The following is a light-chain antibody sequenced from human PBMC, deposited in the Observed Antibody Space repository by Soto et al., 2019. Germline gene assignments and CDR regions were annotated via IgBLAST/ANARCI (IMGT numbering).Light chain of an antibody. Sequence: SYELTQPPSVSVAPGQTARITGGGDNLGSKSVHWYQQKPGQAPVLVVYDDSDRPSGIPERFSGSNSGNTATLTISRVAAGDEADYYCQVWDNESDHHVFGTGTKVTVL. CDR2: DDS. CDR1: NLGSKS. J-gene: IGLJ1*01. CDR3: QVWDNESDHHV. V-gene: IGLV3-21*02.